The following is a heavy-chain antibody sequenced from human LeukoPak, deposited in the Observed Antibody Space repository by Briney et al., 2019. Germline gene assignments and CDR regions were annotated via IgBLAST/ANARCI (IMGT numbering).Heavy chain of an antibody. Sequence: SETLSLTCAVYGGSFSGYYWSWLRQPPGKGLEWIGEINHSGSTNYNPSLKSRVTISVDTSRNQFSLKLSSVTAADTAVYYCARVGTTYGYYYYMDVWGKGTTVTVSS. D-gene: IGHD1-14*01. J-gene: IGHJ6*03. CDR3: ARVGTTYGYYYYMDV. V-gene: IGHV4-34*01. CDR1: GGSFSGYY. CDR2: INHSGST.